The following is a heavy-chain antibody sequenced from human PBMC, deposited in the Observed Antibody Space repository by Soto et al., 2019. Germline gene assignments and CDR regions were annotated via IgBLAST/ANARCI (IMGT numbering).Heavy chain of an antibody. Sequence: EVQLVESGGGLVQPGGSLRLSCAASGFTFSDHYMDWVRQAPGKGLEWVGRSKNKADSYTTEYAASVKGRFTISRDGSKNSLFLQINSLNTEDTAMYYCTVWGSGNDFGAAWGQGILVTVSS. CDR1: GFTFSDHY. V-gene: IGHV3-72*01. CDR2: SKNKADSYTT. CDR3: TVWGSGNDFGAA. J-gene: IGHJ4*02. D-gene: IGHD3-16*01.